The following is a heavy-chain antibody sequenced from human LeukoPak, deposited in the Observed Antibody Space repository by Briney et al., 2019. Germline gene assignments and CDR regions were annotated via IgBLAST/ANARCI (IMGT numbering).Heavy chain of an antibody. D-gene: IGHD1-26*01. J-gene: IGHJ4*02. CDR2: IYSGGGT. V-gene: IGHV3-66*01. CDR1: GFTLSSNY. Sequence: GGSLRLSCASSGFTLSSNYMSWVRQAPGKGLEWVSVIYSGGGTYYADSVKGRFTISRDNSKNTLYLQMNSLRAEDTAVYFCAKSQDGGRLFHFDYWGQGTLVTVSS. CDR3: AKSQDGGRLFHFDY.